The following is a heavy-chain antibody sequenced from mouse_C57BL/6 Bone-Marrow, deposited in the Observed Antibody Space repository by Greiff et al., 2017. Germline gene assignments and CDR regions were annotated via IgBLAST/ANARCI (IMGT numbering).Heavy chain of an antibody. D-gene: IGHD3-2*02. V-gene: IGHV1-52*01. Sequence: QVQLQQPGAELVRPGSSVKLSCKASGYTFTSYWMHWVKQRPIQGLEWIGNIDPSDSETHSNQKFKDKATLTVDKSSSTAYMQLSSLTSEDSAVYYCARRSSGLYYYAMDDWGQGTSVTVSA. J-gene: IGHJ4*01. CDR3: ARRSSGLYYYAMDD. CDR2: IDPSDSET. CDR1: GYTFTSYW.